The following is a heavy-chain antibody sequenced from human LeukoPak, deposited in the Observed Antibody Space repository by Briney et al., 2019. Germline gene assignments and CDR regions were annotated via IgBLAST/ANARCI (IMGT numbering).Heavy chain of an antibody. V-gene: IGHV4-59*01. CDR1: GGSINSYY. CDR3: ARVREYNYVYDAFDI. D-gene: IGHD5-18*01. Sequence: SETLSLTCTVSGGSINSYYWSWIQQPPGKGLEWIGYIYYSGNTNYNPSLKSRVTISVETSKNQFSLKLSSVTAADTAVYYCARVREYNYVYDAFDIWGQGTMVTVSS. J-gene: IGHJ3*02. CDR2: IYYSGNT.